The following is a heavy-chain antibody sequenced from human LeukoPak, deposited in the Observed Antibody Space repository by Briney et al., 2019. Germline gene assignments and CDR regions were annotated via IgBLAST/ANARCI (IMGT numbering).Heavy chain of an antibody. CDR1: GFTFSSYG. V-gene: IGHV3-23*01. D-gene: IGHD2-15*01. CDR2: ITGSGGTT. Sequence: PGGSLRLSCAASGFTFSSYGMSWVRQAPGKGPQWVSAITGSGGTTYYADSVKGRFTISRDNSKNTLYLQMNSLRAEDTAVYYCASPVVVVATREVDYWGQGTLVTVSS. J-gene: IGHJ4*02. CDR3: ASPVVVVATREVDY.